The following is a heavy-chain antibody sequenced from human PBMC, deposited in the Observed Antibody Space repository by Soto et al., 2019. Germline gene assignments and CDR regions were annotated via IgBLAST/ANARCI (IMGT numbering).Heavy chain of an antibody. CDR3: AKVGAAHTYYYYMDV. Sequence: GGSLRLSCAASGFTFSSYAMSWVRQAPGKGLEWVSAISGSGGSTYYADSVKGRFTISRDNSKNTLYLQMNSLRAEDTAVYYCAKVGAAHTYYYYMDVWGKGTTVTVSS. V-gene: IGHV3-23*01. D-gene: IGHD6-6*01. J-gene: IGHJ6*03. CDR1: GFTFSSYA. CDR2: ISGSGGST.